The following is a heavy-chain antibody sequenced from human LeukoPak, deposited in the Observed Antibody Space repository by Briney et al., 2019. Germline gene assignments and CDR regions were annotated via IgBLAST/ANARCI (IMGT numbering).Heavy chain of an antibody. D-gene: IGHD1-1*01. CDR2: IYPGDSDN. J-gene: IGHJ4*01. CDR1: GSIFTSYW. CDR3: ARHGIRNGVARQIDY. Sequence: GASLQISCKGSGSIFTSYWIGWVRQLPGKGLEWMGIIYPGDSDNRYSPSFQGQVTISAYKSISTAYLQWSSLKASDTAMYYCARHGIRNGVARQIDYWGQGTLVTVSA. V-gene: IGHV5-51*01.